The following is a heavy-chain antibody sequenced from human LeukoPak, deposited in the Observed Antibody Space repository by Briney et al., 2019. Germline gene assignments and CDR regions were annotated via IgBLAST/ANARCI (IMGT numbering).Heavy chain of an antibody. V-gene: IGHV7-4-1*02. CDR3: ARGDYETHGYQTR. CDR2: INTNTGNP. Sequence: ASVKVSCKASGYIFTSYVLHWVRQAPGQGLEWMGWINTNTGNPTYAQGFTGRFVFSLDTSVSTAYLQISSLKADDTAMYCCARGDYETHGYQTRWGQGTLVTVSS. CDR1: GYIFTSYV. J-gene: IGHJ4*02. D-gene: IGHD3-22*01.